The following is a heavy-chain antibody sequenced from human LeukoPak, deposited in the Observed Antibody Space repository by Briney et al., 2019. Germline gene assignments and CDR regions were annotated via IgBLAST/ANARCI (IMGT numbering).Heavy chain of an antibody. Sequence: GGSLRLSCVTSGFPFSGYWMTWVRQAPGKGLEWVANIKQDGSKKSYVDSVKGRFTISRDNAKNSLYLQMNSLRAEDTAVYYCTRVGYIDEGIDYWGQGTLVTVSS. CDR3: TRVGYIDEGIDY. V-gene: IGHV3-7*04. D-gene: IGHD5-24*01. CDR2: IKQDGSKK. CDR1: GFPFSGYW. J-gene: IGHJ4*02.